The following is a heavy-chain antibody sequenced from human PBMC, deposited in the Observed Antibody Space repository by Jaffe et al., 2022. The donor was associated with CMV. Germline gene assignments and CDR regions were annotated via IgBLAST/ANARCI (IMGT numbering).Heavy chain of an antibody. CDR3: ARGYSYGPTLDY. V-gene: IGHV4-59*08. Sequence: QVQLQESGPGLVKPSETLSLTCTVSGGSISSYYWSWIRQPPGKGLEWIGYIYYSGSTNYNPSLKSRVTISVDTSKNQFSLKLSSVTAADTAVYYCARGYSYGPTLDYWGQGTLVTVSS. CDR1: GGSISSYY. J-gene: IGHJ4*02. CDR2: IYYSGST. D-gene: IGHD5-18*01.